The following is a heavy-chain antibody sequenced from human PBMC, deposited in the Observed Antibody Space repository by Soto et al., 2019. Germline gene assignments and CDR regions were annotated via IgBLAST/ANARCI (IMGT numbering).Heavy chain of an antibody. CDR1: GFAFSTYW. J-gene: IGHJ6*02. CDR2: IKFDGSTT. Sequence: EVQLVESGGGLVQPGGSLRLSCAASGFAFSTYWMHWVRQAPGKGLLWVSRIKFDGSTTYYADSVKGRFTISRDDAENTLYLQMNGLRVDDTAVYYCARGAKNIYAMDVWGQGTTVTVSS. V-gene: IGHV3-74*01. CDR3: ARGAKNIYAMDV.